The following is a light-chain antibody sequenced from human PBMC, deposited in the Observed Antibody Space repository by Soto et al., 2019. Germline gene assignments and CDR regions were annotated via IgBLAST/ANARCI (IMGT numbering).Light chain of an antibody. Sequence: QSVLTQPPSASGTPGQGVTISCSGSSSNIGSNTVSWYQHLPGMAPQLLIYTDNQRPSGVPVRFSGSTSGTSASLAISGLQSEDEAYYYCAVWDDSLRGLVFGGGTKLTVL. CDR3: AVWDDSLRGLV. CDR1: SSNIGSNT. V-gene: IGLV1-44*01. CDR2: TDN. J-gene: IGLJ2*01.